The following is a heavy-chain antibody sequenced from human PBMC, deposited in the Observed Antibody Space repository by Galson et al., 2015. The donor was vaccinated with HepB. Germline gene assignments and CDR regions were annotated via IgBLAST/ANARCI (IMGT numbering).Heavy chain of an antibody. CDR1: GYTFTSYG. CDR3: ARDLDSPLKPGDSSGYYYGGYY. J-gene: IGHJ4*02. Sequence: SVKVSCKASGYTFTSYGISWVRQAPGQGLEWMGWISAYNGNTNYAQKLQGRVTMTTDTSTSTAYMELRSLRSDDTAVYYCARDLDSPLKPGDSSGYYYGGYYWGQGTLVTVSS. V-gene: IGHV1-18*04. D-gene: IGHD3-22*01. CDR2: ISAYNGNT.